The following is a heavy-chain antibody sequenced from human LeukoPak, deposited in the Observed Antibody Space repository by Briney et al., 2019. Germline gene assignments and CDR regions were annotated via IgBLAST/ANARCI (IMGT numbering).Heavy chain of an antibody. Sequence: ASVKVSRKASVYTFTGYYMHWVRQAPGRGLEWMGCINPNSGGTNYAQKFQGRVTMTRDTSISTAYMELSRLRSDDTAVYYCARSSGSYYNPRDYYYGMDVWGQGTTVTVSS. J-gene: IGHJ6*02. D-gene: IGHD3-10*01. CDR2: INPNSGGT. CDR3: ARSSGSYYNPRDYYYGMDV. CDR1: VYTFTGYY. V-gene: IGHV1-2*02.